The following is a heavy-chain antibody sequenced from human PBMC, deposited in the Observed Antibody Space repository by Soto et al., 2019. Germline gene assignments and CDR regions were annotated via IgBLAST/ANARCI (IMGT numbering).Heavy chain of an antibody. CDR3: AREGRSGVPFPMIPAHY. CDR2: IWYDGSNK. J-gene: IGHJ4*02. D-gene: IGHD2-2*01. Sequence: GGSLRLSCAASESTFSSYGMHWVRQAPGKGLEWVALIWYDGSNKYYADSVKGRFTISRDNFKNTLYLQMNSLRAEDTAVYYCAREGRSGVPFPMIPAHYWGQGTLVTVSS. V-gene: IGHV3-33*01. CDR1: ESTFSSYG.